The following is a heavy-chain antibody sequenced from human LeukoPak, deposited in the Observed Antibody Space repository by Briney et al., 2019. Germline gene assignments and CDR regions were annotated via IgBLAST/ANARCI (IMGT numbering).Heavy chain of an antibody. CDR3: AKGERYCSGGSCPPHDAFDI. CDR1: GFSFNRYV. CDR2: ISVDVDYT. V-gene: IGHV3-23*01. D-gene: IGHD2-15*01. J-gene: IGHJ3*02. Sequence: PGGSLKLSCAASGFSFNRYVMTWVRQAPGKGLEWVAAISVDVDYTYYADSVKGRFTISRDNSKNTLYLQMNSLRAEDTAVYYCAKGERYCSGGSCPPHDAFDIWGQGTMVTVSS.